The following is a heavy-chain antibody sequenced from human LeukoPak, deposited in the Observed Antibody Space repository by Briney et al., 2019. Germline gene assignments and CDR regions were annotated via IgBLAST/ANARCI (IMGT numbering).Heavy chain of an antibody. CDR1: GYSFTSYW. V-gene: IGHV5-51*01. CDR3: ARQRAIAVAGTYYFHYMDV. CDR2: IYPDDSDT. D-gene: IGHD6-19*01. Sequence: GESLKISCKGSGYSFTSYWIGWVRQMPRKGLEWMGIIYPDDSDTRYSPSFQGQVTISADKSINTAYLQWSGLKASDTAMYYCARQRAIAVAGTYYFHYMDVWGKGTTVTISS. J-gene: IGHJ6*03.